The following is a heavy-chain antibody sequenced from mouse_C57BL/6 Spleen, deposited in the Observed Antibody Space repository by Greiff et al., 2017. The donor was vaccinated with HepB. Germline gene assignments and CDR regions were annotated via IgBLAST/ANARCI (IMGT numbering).Heavy chain of an antibody. CDR1: GYSITSGYY. CDR3: ATNYYGSSFDY. CDR2: ISYDGSN. V-gene: IGHV3-6*01. D-gene: IGHD1-1*01. J-gene: IGHJ2*01. Sequence: EVKLVESGPGLVKPSQSLSLTCSVTGYSITSGYYWNWIRQFPGNKLEWMGYISYDGSNNYNPSLKNRISITRDTSKNQFFLKLNSVTTEDTATYYCATNYYGSSFDYWGQGTTLTVSS.